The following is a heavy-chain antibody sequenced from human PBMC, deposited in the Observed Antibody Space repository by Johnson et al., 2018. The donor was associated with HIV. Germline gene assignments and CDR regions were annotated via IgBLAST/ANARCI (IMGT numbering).Heavy chain of an antibody. D-gene: IGHD3-22*01. CDR2: ISYDGSNK. CDR3: ARDVNYYDRSGSYGLHGAFDI. V-gene: IGHV3-30*14. Sequence: QVQLVESGGGVVQPGRSLRLSCAASGFTFSSYAMHWVRQAPGKGLEWVAVISYDGSNKYYADSVKGRFTISRDNSKNMLYPQMNSLRPEDTAVYYCARDVNYYDRSGSYGLHGAFDIWGQGTMVTVSS. CDR1: GFTFSSYA. J-gene: IGHJ3*02.